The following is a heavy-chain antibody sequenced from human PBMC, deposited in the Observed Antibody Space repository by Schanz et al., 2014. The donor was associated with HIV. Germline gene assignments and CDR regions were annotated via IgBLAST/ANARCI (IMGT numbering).Heavy chain of an antibody. Sequence: VQLVESGGDLVQPGRSLRLSCAASGFPFKKYGIHWVRQAPGKGLEWVAVISSDGSDKYYGDSVKGRFTVSRDIRGNMMFMEMHNLRENDTAVYYCAKDGSTSGWVVGDYWGQGTQVIVSS. V-gene: IGHV3-30*18. CDR3: AKDGSTSGWVVGDY. J-gene: IGHJ4*02. CDR2: ISSDGSDK. D-gene: IGHD6-19*01. CDR1: GFPFKKYG.